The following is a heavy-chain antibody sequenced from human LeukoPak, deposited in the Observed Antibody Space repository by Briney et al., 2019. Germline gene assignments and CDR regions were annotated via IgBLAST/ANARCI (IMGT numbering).Heavy chain of an antibody. D-gene: IGHD1-14*01. Sequence: GGSLRFSCAASGFTFSSYAMHWVRQAPGKGLEWVSGISWNSGSIGYADSVKGRFTISRDNAKNSLFLQMNSLRVEDTAVYYCARIGRIYNYYMDVWGKGTTVTVSS. CDR3: ARIGRIYNYYMDV. V-gene: IGHV3-9*01. J-gene: IGHJ6*03. CDR2: ISWNSGSI. CDR1: GFTFSSYA.